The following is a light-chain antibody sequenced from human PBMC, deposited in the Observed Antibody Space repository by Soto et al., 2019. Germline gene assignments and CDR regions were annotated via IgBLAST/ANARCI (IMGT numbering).Light chain of an antibody. CDR1: SGHSSSA. CDR2: VSSDGSH. Sequence: QPVLTQSPSASAPLGASVKLTCTLSSGHSSSAIAWHQQQPEKGPRYLMKVSSDGSHKKGDGIPDRFSGSSSGAERYLNISGLQSEDEGDYYCQTWGAGIQWVFGGGTKLTVL. CDR3: QTWGAGIQWV. J-gene: IGLJ3*02. V-gene: IGLV4-69*01.